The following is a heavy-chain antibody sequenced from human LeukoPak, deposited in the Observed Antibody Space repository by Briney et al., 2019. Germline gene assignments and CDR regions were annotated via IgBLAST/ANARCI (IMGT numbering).Heavy chain of an antibody. CDR2: IYTSGST. D-gene: IGHD4-23*01. J-gene: IGHJ5*02. CDR3: ARHPGTVVTWFDP. V-gene: IGHV4-4*09. CDR1: GGSISSYY. Sequence: PSETLSLTCTVSGGSISSYYWSWIRQPPGKGLEWIGYIYTSGSTNYNPSLKSRVTISVDTSKNQFSLKLSSVTAADTVVYYCARHPGTVVTWFDPWGQGTLVTVSS.